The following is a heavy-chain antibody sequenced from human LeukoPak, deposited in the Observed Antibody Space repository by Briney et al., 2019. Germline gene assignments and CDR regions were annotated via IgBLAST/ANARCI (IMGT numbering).Heavy chain of an antibody. CDR1: GFTFSSYA. D-gene: IGHD3-10*01. V-gene: IGHV3-23*01. CDR2: ISGSGGST. CDR3: AKDYYGSGSSPDAFDI. Sequence: PGGSLRLSCAASGFTFSSYAMSWVRQAPEKGLEWVSAISGSGGSTYYADSVKGRFTISRDNSKNTLYLQMNSLRAEDTAVYYCAKDYYGSGSSPDAFDIWGQGTMVTVSS. J-gene: IGHJ3*02.